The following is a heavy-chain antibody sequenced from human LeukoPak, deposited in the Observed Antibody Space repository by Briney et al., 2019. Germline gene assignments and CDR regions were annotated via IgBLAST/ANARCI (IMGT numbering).Heavy chain of an antibody. V-gene: IGHV3-21*01. J-gene: IGHJ4*02. CDR2: ISSSSYI. CDR3: ARVVYYDSSGYNY. D-gene: IGHD3-22*01. CDR1: GFTFSNYS. Sequence: GGSLRLSCAASGFTFSNYSMNWVRQAPGKGLEWVSSISSSSYIYYADSVKGRFTISRDDAKNSLYLQMNSLRAEDTAVYYCARVVYYDSSGYNYWGQGTLVTVSS.